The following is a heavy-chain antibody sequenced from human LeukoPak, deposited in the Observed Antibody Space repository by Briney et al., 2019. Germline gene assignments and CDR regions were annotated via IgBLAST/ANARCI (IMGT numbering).Heavy chain of an antibody. CDR1: GGTFSSYA. CDR2: IIPIFGTA. D-gene: IGHD3-10*01. J-gene: IGHJ4*02. CDR3: ARGRVRGVIITPLDY. Sequence: SVKVSCKXSGGTFSSYAISWVRQAPGQGLERMGRIIPIFGTANYSQKFQGRVTITTDESTSTAYMELSSLRSEDTAVYYCARGRVRGVIITPLDYWGQGTLVTVSS. V-gene: IGHV1-69*05.